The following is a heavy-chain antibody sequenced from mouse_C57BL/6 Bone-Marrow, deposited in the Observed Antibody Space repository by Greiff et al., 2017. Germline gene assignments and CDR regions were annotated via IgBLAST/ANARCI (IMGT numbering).Heavy chain of an antibody. Sequence: EVKLMESGPGLVKPSQSLSLTCSVTGYSITSGYYWNWIRQFPGNKLEWMGYISYAGSNNYNPPLKNRISITRDTSKNQFFLRLNSVTTEDTATYYCARGYGTFDYWGQGTTLTVSS. V-gene: IGHV3-6*01. J-gene: IGHJ2*01. CDR2: ISYAGSN. CDR3: ARGYGTFDY. D-gene: IGHD2-1*01. CDR1: GYSITSGYY.